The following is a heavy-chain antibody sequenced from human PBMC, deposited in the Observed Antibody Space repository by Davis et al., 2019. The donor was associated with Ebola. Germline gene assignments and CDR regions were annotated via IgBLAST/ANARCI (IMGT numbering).Heavy chain of an antibody. CDR1: GYTFTSYG. V-gene: IGHV1-18*01. CDR3: ARVARRWFGELLYYYYGMDV. Sequence: AASVKVSCKASGYTFTSYGISWVRQAPGQGLEWMGWISAYNGNTNYAQKLQGRITMTTDTSTSTAYMELRSLRSDDTAVYYCARVARRWFGELLYYYYGMDVWGKGTTVTVSS. D-gene: IGHD3-10*01. J-gene: IGHJ6*04. CDR2: ISAYNGNT.